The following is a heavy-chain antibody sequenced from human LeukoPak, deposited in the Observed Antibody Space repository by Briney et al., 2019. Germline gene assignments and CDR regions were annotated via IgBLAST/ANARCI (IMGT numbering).Heavy chain of an antibody. CDR1: GDSISSYY. CDR2: IYNSETT. D-gene: IGHD4-11*01. Sequence: PSETLSLTCTVSGDSISSYYWSWIRQPPGKGLEWMGYIYNSETTNYNPSLESRVTISEDTSKNQFSLMLTSVTAADTAVYYCARVVYSHYWPEGMDVWGQGTTVTVSS. CDR3: ARVVYSHYWPEGMDV. J-gene: IGHJ6*02. V-gene: IGHV4-59*01.